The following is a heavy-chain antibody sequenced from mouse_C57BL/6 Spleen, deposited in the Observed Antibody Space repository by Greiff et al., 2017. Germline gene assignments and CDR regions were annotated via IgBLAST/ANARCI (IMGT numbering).Heavy chain of an antibody. CDR3: ARGSYCTPWFAY. Sequence: QVQLQQPGAELVMPGASVKLSCKASGYTFTSYWMHWVKQRPGQGLAWIGEIDPSDSYTNYNHKFKGKSPLTVDKSSITAYMQLSSLTSEDSAVYYCARGSYCTPWFAYWGQGTLVTVSA. J-gene: IGHJ3*01. CDR2: IDPSDSYT. D-gene: IGHD1-1*01. V-gene: IGHV1-69*01. CDR1: GYTFTSYW.